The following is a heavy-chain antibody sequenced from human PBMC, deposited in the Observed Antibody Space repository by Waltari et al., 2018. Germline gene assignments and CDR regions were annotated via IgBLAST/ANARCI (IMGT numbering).Heavy chain of an antibody. J-gene: IGHJ6*02. CDR2: VYYSGST. CDR1: GGSISSSSDY. Sequence: QLQLQESGPGLVKPSETLSLTCTVSGGSISSSSDYWGWIRQPPGKGLEWIGSVYYSGSTYYNPSLKSRVTISVDTSKNQFSLKLSSVTAADTAVYYCARHPRYYYYGMDVWGQGTTVTVSS. V-gene: IGHV4-39*01. CDR3: ARHPRYYYYGMDV.